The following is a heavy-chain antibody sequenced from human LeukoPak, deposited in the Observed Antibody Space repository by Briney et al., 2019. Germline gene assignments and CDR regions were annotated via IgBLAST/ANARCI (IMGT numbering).Heavy chain of an antibody. D-gene: IGHD6-13*01. CDR3: ARESIAAASNDAFDI. CDR1: GGSISSGSYY. V-gene: IGHV4-61*02. Sequence: PSETLSLTCTVSGGSISSGSYYWSWIRQPAGKGLEWIGRIYTSGSTNYNPSLKSRVTISVDTSKNQFSLKLSSVTAADTAVYYCARESIAAASNDAFDIWGQGTMVTVSS. J-gene: IGHJ3*02. CDR2: IYTSGST.